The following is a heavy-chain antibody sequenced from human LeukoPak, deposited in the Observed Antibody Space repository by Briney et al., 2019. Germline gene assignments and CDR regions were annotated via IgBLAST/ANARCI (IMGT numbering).Heavy chain of an antibody. Sequence: PSETLSLTCAVYGGSFSGYYWSWIRQPPGKGLEWIGEINHSGSTNYNPSLKSRVTISVDTSKNQFSLKLSSVTAADTAVYYCARKYCSSTSCYGGDFDYWGQGTLVTVSS. CDR1: GGSFSGYY. V-gene: IGHV4-34*01. CDR3: ARKYCSSTSCYGGDFDY. CDR2: INHSGST. D-gene: IGHD2-2*01. J-gene: IGHJ4*02.